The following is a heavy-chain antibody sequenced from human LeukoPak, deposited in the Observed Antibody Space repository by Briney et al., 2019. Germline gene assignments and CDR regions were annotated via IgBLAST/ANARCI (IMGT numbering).Heavy chain of an antibody. CDR1: GYTFTGYY. J-gene: IGHJ3*02. V-gene: IGHV1-2*02. Sequence: ASVKVSCKASGYTFTGYYMHWVRQGPGHGLEWMGWINPNSGGKNYAQKFQGRVNMTRDTSISTAYMELSRLRSDDTAVYYCASYWADAFHIWGQGTMVTVSS. CDR2: INPNSGGK. D-gene: IGHD2-8*02. CDR3: ASYWADAFHI.